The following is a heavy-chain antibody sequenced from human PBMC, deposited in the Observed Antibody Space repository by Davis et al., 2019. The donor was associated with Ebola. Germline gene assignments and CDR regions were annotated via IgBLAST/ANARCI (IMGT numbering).Heavy chain of an antibody. D-gene: IGHD6-19*01. Sequence: AASVKVSCKASGYTFTSYDINWVRQATGQGLEWMGWMNPNSDNTGYARKFQGRLTLTTDTSRSTAYMELRSLTSDDTAEYFCARGRNGGWDFDYWGQGTLVTVSS. J-gene: IGHJ4*02. CDR2: MNPNSDNT. CDR3: ARGRNGGWDFDY. V-gene: IGHV1-8*01. CDR1: GYTFTSYD.